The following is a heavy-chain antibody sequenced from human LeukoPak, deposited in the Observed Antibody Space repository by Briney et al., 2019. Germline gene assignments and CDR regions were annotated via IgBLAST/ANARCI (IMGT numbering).Heavy chain of an antibody. Sequence: AASVKVSCKASGGTFSSYTISWVRQAPGQGLEWMGRIIPILGIANYAQKFQGRVTITADKSTSTAYMELSSLRSEDTAVYYCARIPPDSSSWKTYYYYYGMDVWGQGTTVTVSS. D-gene: IGHD6-13*01. CDR3: ARIPPDSSSWKTYYYYYGMDV. J-gene: IGHJ6*02. CDR1: GGTFSSYT. V-gene: IGHV1-69*02. CDR2: IIPILGIA.